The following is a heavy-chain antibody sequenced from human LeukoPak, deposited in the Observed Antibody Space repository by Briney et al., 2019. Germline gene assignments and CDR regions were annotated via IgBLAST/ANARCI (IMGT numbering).Heavy chain of an antibody. CDR2: INPNSGGT. Sequence: ASVKVSCKASGYTLTGYYMHWVRQAPGQGLEWMGRINPNSGGTNYAQKFQGRVTMTRDTSISTTYMELSRLRSDDTAVYYCAIPPLYDSSGYYYYYYLDVWGKGTTVTVSS. CDR1: GYTLTGYY. J-gene: IGHJ6*03. D-gene: IGHD3-22*01. V-gene: IGHV1-2*06. CDR3: AIPPLYDSSGYYYYYYLDV.